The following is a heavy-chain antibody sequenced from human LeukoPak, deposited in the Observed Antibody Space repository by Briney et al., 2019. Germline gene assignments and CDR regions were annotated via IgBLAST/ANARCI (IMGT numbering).Heavy chain of an antibody. V-gene: IGHV4-31*03. Sequence: PSETLSLTCTFSVGSISSGRYYWSWIRQPPGKTLECIGYIYYSGCTYYNPSLKSRVIISVDTSKNQYGLKMSSLTAAETPVYYCAREAVVVTPYRYFDLWGRGTLVTVSS. D-gene: IGHD3-22*01. J-gene: IGHJ2*01. CDR3: AREAVVVTPYRYFDL. CDR1: VGSISSGRYY. CDR2: IYYSGCT.